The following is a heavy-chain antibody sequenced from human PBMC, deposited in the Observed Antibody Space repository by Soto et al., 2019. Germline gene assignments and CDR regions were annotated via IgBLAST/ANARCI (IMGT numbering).Heavy chain of an antibody. CDR1: GGSISSYY. CDR2: IYYTGST. D-gene: IGHD5-12*01. V-gene: IGHV4-59*08. CDR3: ARSARVGYTYGDFDS. Sequence: PSETLSLTCTVSGGSISSYYWSWIRQPPGKGLERIGYIYYTGSTYYNPSLKSRVTISVDTSRNQFSLTLSSVTAADTAVYYCARSARVGYTYGDFDSWGQGTLVTVAS. J-gene: IGHJ4*02.